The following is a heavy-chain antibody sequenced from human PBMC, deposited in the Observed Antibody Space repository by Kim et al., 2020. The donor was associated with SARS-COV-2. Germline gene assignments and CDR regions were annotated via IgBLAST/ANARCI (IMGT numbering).Heavy chain of an antibody. Sequence: ASVKVSCKASGYTFTSYEINWVRQATGQGLEWMGWMNPNSGNTGYAQKFQGRVTMTRNTSISTAYMELSSLRSEDTAVYYCARGRGYRTYFDYWGQGTLVTVSS. CDR3: ARGRGYRTYFDY. V-gene: IGHV1-8*01. CDR2: MNPNSGNT. CDR1: GYTFTSYE. D-gene: IGHD1-1*01. J-gene: IGHJ4*02.